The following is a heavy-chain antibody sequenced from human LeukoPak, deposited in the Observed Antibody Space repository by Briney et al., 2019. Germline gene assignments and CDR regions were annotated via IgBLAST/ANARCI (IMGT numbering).Heavy chain of an antibody. CDR1: GFTFSSYA. CDR2: ISGSGGST. V-gene: IGHV3-23*01. Sequence: PGGSLRLSCAASGFTFSSYAMSWVRRAPGKGLEWVSAISGSGGSTYYADSVKGRFTISRDNSKNTLYLQMSSLRAEDTAVYYCVKGDDYYDSSGYYQYYFDYWGQGTLVTVSS. J-gene: IGHJ4*02. CDR3: VKGDDYYDSSGYYQYYFDY. D-gene: IGHD3-22*01.